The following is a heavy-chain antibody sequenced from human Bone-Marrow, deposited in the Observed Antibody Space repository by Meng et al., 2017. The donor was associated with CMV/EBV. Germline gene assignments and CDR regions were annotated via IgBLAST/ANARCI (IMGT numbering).Heavy chain of an antibody. J-gene: IGHJ4*02. Sequence: SAFLFSGYYIRWILQAPGKGLAWISYISSSGININYVDSVKGRFTISRDNAKNSLYLQMNSLSAEDTAVYYCARTPDLVAGTGYFDYWGQGTLVTVSS. CDR1: AFLFSGYY. CDR3: ARTPDLVAGTGYFDY. D-gene: IGHD6-19*01. V-gene: IGHV3-11*01. CDR2: ISSSGINI.